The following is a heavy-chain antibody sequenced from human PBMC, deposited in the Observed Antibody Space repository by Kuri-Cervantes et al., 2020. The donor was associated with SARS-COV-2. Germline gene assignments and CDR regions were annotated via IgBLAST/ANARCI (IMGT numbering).Heavy chain of an antibody. J-gene: IGHJ4*02. Sequence: SVKVSCKASGGTFSSYAISWVRQAPGQGLEWMGGIIPIFGTANYAQKFQGRVTITADESTSTAYMELISLRSEDTAVYYCARGRVAGSHLSFYYWGQGTLVTVSS. V-gene: IGHV1-69*13. CDR1: GGTFSSYA. CDR2: IIPIFGTA. D-gene: IGHD6-19*01. CDR3: ARGRVAGSHLSFYY.